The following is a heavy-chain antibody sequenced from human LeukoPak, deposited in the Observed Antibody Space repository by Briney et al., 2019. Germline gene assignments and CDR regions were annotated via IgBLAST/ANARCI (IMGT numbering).Heavy chain of an antibody. Sequence: GGSLRLSCAASGFTFSNAWMSWVRQAPGKGLEWVGRIKSKTDGGTTDYAAPVKGRFTISRDDSKNTLYLQMNSLKTEDTAVYYCTRDRYYDFWSGYYRAFGIWGQGTMATVSS. CDR1: GFTFSNAW. J-gene: IGHJ3*02. D-gene: IGHD3-3*01. CDR3: TRDRYYDFWSGYYRAFGI. V-gene: IGHV3-15*01. CDR2: IKSKTDGGTT.